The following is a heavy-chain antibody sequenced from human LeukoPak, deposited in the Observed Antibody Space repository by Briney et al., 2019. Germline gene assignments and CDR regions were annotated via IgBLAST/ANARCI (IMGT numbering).Heavy chain of an antibody. Sequence: ASVKVSCKASGGTFSSYAISWVRQAPGQGLEWMGRIIPIFGTANNAQKFQGRVTITADKSTSTAYMELSSLRSEDTAVYYCAREYSSSSVLGSWGKGTLVTVSS. CDR1: GGTFSSYA. CDR3: AREYSSSSVLGS. V-gene: IGHV1-69*06. J-gene: IGHJ5*02. D-gene: IGHD6-6*01. CDR2: IIPIFGTA.